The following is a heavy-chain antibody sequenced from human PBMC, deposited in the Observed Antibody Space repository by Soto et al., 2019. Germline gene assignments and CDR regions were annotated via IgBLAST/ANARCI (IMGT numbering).Heavy chain of an antibody. CDR3: AKHPPGSTYFDY. CDR1: GGSINSDY. D-gene: IGHD2-21*01. Sequence: SETLSLTCTVSGGSINSDYWDWFRQPPGKGLEWIGNIYYTGSVYYNPSLGSRVTMSIDTSKNHFPLTLTSVTAADTAVFYCAKHPPGSTYFDYWGQGILVTVSS. J-gene: IGHJ4*02. V-gene: IGHV4-39*02. CDR2: IYYTGSV.